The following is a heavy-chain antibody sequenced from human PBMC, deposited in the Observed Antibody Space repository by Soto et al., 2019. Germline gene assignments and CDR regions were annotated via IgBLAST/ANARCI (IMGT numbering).Heavy chain of an antibody. J-gene: IGHJ4*02. Sequence: QVQLVESGGGVVQPGRSLRLSCAASGFTFSSYGMHWVRQAPGKGLEWVAVISYDGSNKYYADSVKGRFTISRDNSKNTLYLQMNSLRAEDTAVYYCAKEWYSGGYFDYWGQGTLVTVSS. CDR3: AKEWYSGGYFDY. V-gene: IGHV3-30*18. CDR1: GFTFSSYG. CDR2: ISYDGSNK. D-gene: IGHD6-19*01.